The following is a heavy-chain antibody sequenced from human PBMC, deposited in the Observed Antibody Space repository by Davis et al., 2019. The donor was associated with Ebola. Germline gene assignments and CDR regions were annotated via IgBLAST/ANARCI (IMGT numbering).Heavy chain of an antibody. CDR3: ARDIGGVIPR. CDR2: INHSGST. D-gene: IGHD3-16*02. Sequence: PGGSLRLSCAVYGGSFSGYYWSWIRQPPGKGLEWIGEINHSGSTNYNPSLKSRVTISVDTSKNQFSLKLSSVTAADTAVYYCARDIGGVIPRWGQGTLVTVSS. V-gene: IGHV4-34*01. CDR1: GGSFSGYY. J-gene: IGHJ4*02.